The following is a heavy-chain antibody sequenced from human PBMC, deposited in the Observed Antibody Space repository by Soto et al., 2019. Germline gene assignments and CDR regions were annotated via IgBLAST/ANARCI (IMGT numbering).Heavy chain of an antibody. V-gene: IGHV1-18*01. D-gene: IGHD3-22*01. CDR2: ISAYSGNT. Sequence: GASVKVSCKASGYTFTSYGISWVRQAPGQGLEWMGWISAYSGNTNYAQKLQGRVTMTTDTSTSTAYMELRSLRSDDTAVYYCARTYDSSGYPDYYYGMDVWGQGTTVTVSS. CDR1: GYTFTSYG. J-gene: IGHJ6*02. CDR3: ARTYDSSGYPDYYYGMDV.